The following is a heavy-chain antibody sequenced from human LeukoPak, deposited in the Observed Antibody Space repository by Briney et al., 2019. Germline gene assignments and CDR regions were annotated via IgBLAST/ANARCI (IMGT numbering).Heavy chain of an antibody. D-gene: IGHD1-14*01. V-gene: IGHV3-21*01. J-gene: IGHJ6*02. CDR3: ARFETGVYYYYGLDV. CDR1: GFTFSSYS. CDR2: ISSDSIYI. Sequence: PGGSLRLFCAVSGFTFSSYSMNWVRQAPGKGLEWVSSISSDSIYIFYADSVKGRFTISRDNAKNSLYLQMNSLRAEDTAVYYCARFETGVYYYYGLDVLCQGTGVTVSS.